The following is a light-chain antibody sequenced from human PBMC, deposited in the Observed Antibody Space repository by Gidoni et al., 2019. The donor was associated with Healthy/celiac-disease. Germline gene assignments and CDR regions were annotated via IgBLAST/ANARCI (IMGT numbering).Light chain of an antibody. CDR2: YDS. CDR1: NIGSKS. Sequence: SYVLTPPPPVSGAPGKTARITCGGNNIGSKSVHWYQQKPGQAPVLVINYDSDRPSGIPERFSGSNSGNTATLTISRVEAGDEADYYCQVWDSSSDHPEVFGTGTKVTVL. J-gene: IGLJ1*01. CDR3: QVWDSSSDHPEV. V-gene: IGLV3-21*04.